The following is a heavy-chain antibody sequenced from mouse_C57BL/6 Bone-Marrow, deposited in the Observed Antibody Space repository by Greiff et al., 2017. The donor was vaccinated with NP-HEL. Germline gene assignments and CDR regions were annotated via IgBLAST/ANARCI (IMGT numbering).Heavy chain of an antibody. V-gene: IGHV1-81*01. Sequence: QVQLQQSGAELARPGASVKLSCKASGYTFTSYGISWVKQRTGQGLEWIGEIYPRSGNTYYNEKFKGKATLTADKSSSTAYMELRSLTSEDSAVYFCARERNDGYYEDYWGQGTTLTVSS. CDR2: IYPRSGNT. J-gene: IGHJ2*01. CDR3: ARERNDGYYEDY. D-gene: IGHD2-3*01. CDR1: GYTFTSYG.